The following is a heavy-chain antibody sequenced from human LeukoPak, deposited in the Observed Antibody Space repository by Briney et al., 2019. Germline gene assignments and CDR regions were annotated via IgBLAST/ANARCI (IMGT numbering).Heavy chain of an antibody. D-gene: IGHD3-10*01. CDR2: IYTTGST. Sequence: SETLSLTCTVSGGSINSGSYYWNWIRQSAGKGLEWIGHIYTTGSTNCSPSLRSRVTISLDTSKNQFSLKLSSVTAADTAVYYCASSYYGHGTGIIFHYWGQGTLVTVSS. V-gene: IGHV4-61*09. CDR3: ASSYYGHGTGIIFHY. J-gene: IGHJ4*02. CDR1: GGSINSGSYY.